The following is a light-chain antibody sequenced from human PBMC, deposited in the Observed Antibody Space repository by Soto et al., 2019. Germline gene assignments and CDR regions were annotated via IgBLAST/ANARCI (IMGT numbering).Light chain of an antibody. Sequence: DIQMTQSPSTLSASVGDRVTITCRASQSISSWLAWYQQKPGKAPKLLIYDASSLESGVPSRFSGSGSGTEFTLTISSLQPDEFATYYCQQYNSCSHSFGPGTKVDIK. CDR3: QQYNSCSHS. V-gene: IGKV1-5*01. CDR2: DAS. CDR1: QSISSW. J-gene: IGKJ3*01.